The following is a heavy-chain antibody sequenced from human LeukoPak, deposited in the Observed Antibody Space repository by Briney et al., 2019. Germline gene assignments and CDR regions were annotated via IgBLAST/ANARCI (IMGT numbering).Heavy chain of an antibody. CDR2: IRCRGYGGTK. CDR1: GFTFGDYA. CDR3: TREWRYGSGSSFNAFDT. Sequence: GGSLRLSCTASGFTFGDYAMNWVRQATGKGLEWVGFIRCRGYGGTKEYAASVKGRFTISRDDSKIIAYMQMNSLKTEDTAVYYCTREWRYGSGSSFNAFDTWGQGTMVTVSS. J-gene: IGHJ3*02. V-gene: IGHV3-49*04. D-gene: IGHD3-10*01.